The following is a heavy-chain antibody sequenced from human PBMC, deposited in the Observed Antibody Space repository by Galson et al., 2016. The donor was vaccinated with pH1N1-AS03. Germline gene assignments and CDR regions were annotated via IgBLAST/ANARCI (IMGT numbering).Heavy chain of an antibody. V-gene: IGHV4-39*02. CDR3: AREVLVPSSPNYFDL. CDR2: FWYNGGT. J-gene: IGHJ4*02. CDR1: GASISSSDYY. D-gene: IGHD1-26*01. Sequence: SETLSLTCTVSGASISSSDYYWGWVRQLPGKGLEWIGTFWYNGGTYTFYNPSLKSRVTIPADMSNNQVSLNVTSVTAADTAIYYCAREVLVPSSPNYFDLWGQGSRVTVSS.